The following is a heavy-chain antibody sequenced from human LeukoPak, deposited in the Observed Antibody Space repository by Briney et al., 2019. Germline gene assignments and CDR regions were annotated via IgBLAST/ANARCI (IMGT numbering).Heavy chain of an antibody. CDR3: AGPSSRARGAFDI. CDR1: GGTFSSYA. Sequence: GSSVKVSCKASGGTFSSYAISWVRQAPGQGLEWMGGIIPIFGTANYAQKFQGRVTITADESTSTAYMELSSLRSEDTAVYYCAGPSSRARGAFDIWGQGTMVTVSS. CDR2: IIPIFGTA. D-gene: IGHD6-13*01. J-gene: IGHJ3*02. V-gene: IGHV1-69*01.